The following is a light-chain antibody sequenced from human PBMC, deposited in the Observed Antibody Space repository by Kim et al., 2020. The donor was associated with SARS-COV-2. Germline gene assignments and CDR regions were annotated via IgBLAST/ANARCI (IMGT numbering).Light chain of an antibody. J-gene: IGKJ4*01. CDR1: ESVRVH. V-gene: IGKV3-11*01. CDR3: QQSYTGDT. Sequence: EIVLTQSPGTLSLSPGERATLSCRASESVRVHLAWHQQKPGQAPRLLIYEASNRATGIPARFTGSGSGTDFTLTISSLEPEDIAVYYCQQSYTGDTFGGGTKVDIK. CDR2: EAS.